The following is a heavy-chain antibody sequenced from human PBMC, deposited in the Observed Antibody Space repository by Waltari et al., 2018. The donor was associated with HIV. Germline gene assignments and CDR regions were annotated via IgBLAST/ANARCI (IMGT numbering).Heavy chain of an antibody. CDR2: IYYSGNT. Sequence: QLQLQESGPGLVKPSETLSLTCTVSGGSISRSSYFWGWIRQPPGKGLEWIGSIYYSGNTYYNPSLKSRVTISVDTPKNQFSLILSSVTAADTAVYYCARRHVDTALVRWGLDDWGQGTLVTVSS. CDR3: ARRHVDTALVRWGLDD. J-gene: IGHJ4*02. CDR1: GGSISRSSYF. D-gene: IGHD5-18*01. V-gene: IGHV4-39*01.